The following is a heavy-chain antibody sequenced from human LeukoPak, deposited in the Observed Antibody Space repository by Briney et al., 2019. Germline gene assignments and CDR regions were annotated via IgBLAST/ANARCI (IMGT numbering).Heavy chain of an antibody. CDR2: IIPILGIA. D-gene: IGHD6-19*01. CDR3: ARDPDSSGWYYAFDI. V-gene: IGHV1-69*04. J-gene: IGHJ3*02. CDR1: GGTFSSYA. Sequence: SVKVSCKASGGTFSSYAISWVRQAPGQGLEWMGRIIPILGIANYAQKFQGRVTITADKSTSTAYMELSSLRSEDTAVYYCARDPDSSGWYYAFDIWGQGTMVTVSS.